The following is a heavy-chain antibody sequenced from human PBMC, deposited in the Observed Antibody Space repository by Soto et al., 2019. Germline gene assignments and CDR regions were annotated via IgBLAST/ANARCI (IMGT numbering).Heavy chain of an antibody. CDR3: ARSIVVVTALDY. CDR2: INAGNGNT. CDR1: GYTFTSYA. V-gene: IGHV1-3*01. Sequence: ASGKVSCKGSGYTFTSYAMHWVRQAPGQRLEWMGWINAGNGNTKYSQKFQGRVTITRDTSASTAYMELSSLRSEDTAVYYCARSIVVVTALDYWGQGTLVTVSS. J-gene: IGHJ4*02. D-gene: IGHD2-21*02.